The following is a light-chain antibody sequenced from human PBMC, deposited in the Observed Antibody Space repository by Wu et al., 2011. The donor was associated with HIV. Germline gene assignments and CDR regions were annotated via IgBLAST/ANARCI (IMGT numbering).Light chain of an antibody. V-gene: IGKV3-20*01. CDR1: QSVSSNF. CDR3: QQYGGAPXT. J-gene: IGKJ4*01. Sequence: EIVLTQSPATLSLSPGERATLSCRASQSVSSNFLAWYQHRPGQAPRLLIYGASNRATGIPDRFSGSGSGTDFTLTISRLEPEDFAVYYCQQYGGAPXTFGEGPKWRS. CDR2: GAS.